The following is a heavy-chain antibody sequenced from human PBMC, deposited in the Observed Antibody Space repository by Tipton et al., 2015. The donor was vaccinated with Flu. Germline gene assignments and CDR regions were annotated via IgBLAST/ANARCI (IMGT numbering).Heavy chain of an antibody. CDR2: ISSTSSFI. V-gene: IGHV3-21*01. J-gene: IGHJ4*02. CDR1: GFTFRRYA. CDR3: ARDFGDYYFDY. Sequence: SLRLSCAASGFTFRRYAMSWVRQAPGKGLEWVSSISSTSSFIYYGDSVKGRFTISRDNAKNSLYLQMNSLRAEDTAVYYCARDFGDYYFDYWGQGTLVTVSS. D-gene: IGHD3-3*01.